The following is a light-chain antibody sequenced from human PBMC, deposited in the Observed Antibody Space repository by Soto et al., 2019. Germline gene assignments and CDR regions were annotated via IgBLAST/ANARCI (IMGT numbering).Light chain of an antibody. CDR1: SSDVGAFNF. V-gene: IGLV2-14*03. J-gene: IGLJ1*01. CDR3: SSYTVSRTYV. CDR2: NVY. Sequence: QSALTQPASVSGSPGQSITISCTGTSSDVGAFNFVSWHQQHPGKAPKLMIYNVYDRPSGVSYRFSGSKYGNTASLTISGLQGEEEADYYCSSYTVSRTYVFGTGTKLTVL.